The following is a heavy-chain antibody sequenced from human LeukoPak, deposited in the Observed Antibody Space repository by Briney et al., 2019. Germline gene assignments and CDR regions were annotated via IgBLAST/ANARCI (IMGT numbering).Heavy chain of an antibody. CDR1: GDSIRSYY. V-gene: IGHV4-59*01. J-gene: IGHJ4*02. D-gene: IGHD3-22*01. CDR2: IHNNGDS. Sequence: KSSETLSLTCIVSGDSIRSYYWTWIRQAPGKALEWIGHIHNNGDSAYNFSLKSRVTISMDTSKNQFSLKLSSVTAADTAVYYCGRWGYFDSGNYFVVDYWGQGTVVTVSS. CDR3: GRWGYFDSGNYFVVDY.